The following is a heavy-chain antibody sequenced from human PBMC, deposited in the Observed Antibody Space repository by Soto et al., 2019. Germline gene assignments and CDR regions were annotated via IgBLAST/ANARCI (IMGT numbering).Heavy chain of an antibody. Sequence: PGGSLRLSCAGSGFSFRTFDMSWVRQAPGKGLEWVSAISGNGGSTYSADSVKGRFSISRDNSKNTLNLQMNSLRAEDTAVYCCARGGSPLTYGMDVWGQGTTVTVSS. CDR1: GFSFRTFD. D-gene: IGHD3-16*01. CDR3: ARGGSPLTYGMDV. J-gene: IGHJ6*02. CDR2: ISGNGGST. V-gene: IGHV3-23*01.